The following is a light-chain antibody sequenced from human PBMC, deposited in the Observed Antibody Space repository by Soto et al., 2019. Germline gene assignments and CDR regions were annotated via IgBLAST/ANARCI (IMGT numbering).Light chain of an antibody. Sequence: DIQLSQPPPSLSASVGDRVTITCRSWQGFSRYLAWYQQNPGKAPKLLIYETSALQSGIPSRFSGSGSGTDFTLTICSLQPEDFGTYYCPQGQSFPWTFGQGTKVDI. CDR3: PQGQSFPWT. V-gene: IGKV1-12*01. CDR1: QGFSRY. J-gene: IGKJ1*01. CDR2: ETS.